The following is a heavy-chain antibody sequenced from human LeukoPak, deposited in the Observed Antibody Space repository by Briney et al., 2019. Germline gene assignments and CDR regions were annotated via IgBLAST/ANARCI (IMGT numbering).Heavy chain of an antibody. Sequence: PGGSLRLSCAASGFTFGSCAMSWVRQAPGQGLEWVSGISGSGDNIFYADSLKGRFTMSRDNSKNTLYLQMNSLRAEDTAVYYCAKTRGYSNSWYDYWGQGTLVTVSS. CDR1: GFTFGSCA. CDR2: ISGSGDNI. D-gene: IGHD6-13*01. J-gene: IGHJ4*02. CDR3: AKTRGYSNSWYDY. V-gene: IGHV3-23*01.